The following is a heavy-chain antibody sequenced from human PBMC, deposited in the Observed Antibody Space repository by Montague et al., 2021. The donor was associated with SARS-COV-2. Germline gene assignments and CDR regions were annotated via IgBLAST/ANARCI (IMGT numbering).Heavy chain of an antibody. CDR1: GFTFSSYD. CDR2: IWYDGSNQ. D-gene: IGHD3-10*01. V-gene: IGHV3-33*08. J-gene: IGHJ6*02. CDR3: AREYSAPRWFGEYNRYGMDV. Sequence: SRRLSFEASGFTFSSYDMHWVRQAPGKGLEWVAVIWYDGSNQYYGDSVKGRFTISRDNSKNTLYLQMNSMRAEDTAVYYCAREYSAPRWFGEYNRYGMDVWGQGTTVTVSS.